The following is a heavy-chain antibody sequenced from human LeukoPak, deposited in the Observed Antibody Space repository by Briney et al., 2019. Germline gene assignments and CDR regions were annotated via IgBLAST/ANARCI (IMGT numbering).Heavy chain of an antibody. CDR2: ISSSGSTI. CDR1: GFTVSSNS. CDR3: AFLHATMTKPEVDY. V-gene: IGHV3-11*04. Sequence: PGGSLRLSCTVSGFTVSSNSMSWLRQAPGKGLEWVSYISSSGSTIYYADSVKGRFTISRDNAKNSLYLQMNNLRAEDTAVYYCAFLHATMTKPEVDYWGQGTLVTVSS. D-gene: IGHD4-17*01. J-gene: IGHJ4*02.